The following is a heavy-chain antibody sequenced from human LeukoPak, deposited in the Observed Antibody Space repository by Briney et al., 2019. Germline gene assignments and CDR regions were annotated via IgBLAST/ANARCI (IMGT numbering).Heavy chain of an antibody. J-gene: IGHJ3*01. V-gene: IGHV6-1*01. CDR1: GDSVSNNDGA. Sequence: SQTLSLTFAISGDSVSNNDGAWNWIRQSPSRGLEWLGRTYYRSQWYNDYARSVMSRISVDPDTSKNQFSLQLRSVTPDDTAVYYCAGGYAFDVWGQGTTVIVPS. CDR3: AGGYAFDV. CDR2: TYYRSQWYN.